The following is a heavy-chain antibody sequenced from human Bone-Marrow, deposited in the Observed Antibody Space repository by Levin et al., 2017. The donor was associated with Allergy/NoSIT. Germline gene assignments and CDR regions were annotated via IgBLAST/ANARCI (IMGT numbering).Heavy chain of an antibody. D-gene: IGHD6-13*01. V-gene: IGHV6-1*01. Sequence: SQTLSLTCAISGDSVSTTSAAWNWIRQSPSRGLECMGRTYYRSKCFTDYAVSVKSRISIEQDTSKNQMSLHLKSVTPDDTAVYYCARDSVGFGYSSSWPFDYWGQGILVTVSA. CDR1: GDSVSTTSAA. J-gene: IGHJ4*02. CDR2: TYYRSKCFT. CDR3: ARDSVGFGYSSSWPFDY.